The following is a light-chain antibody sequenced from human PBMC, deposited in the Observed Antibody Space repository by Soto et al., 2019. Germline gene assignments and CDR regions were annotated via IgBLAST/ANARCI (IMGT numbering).Light chain of an antibody. CDR3: QQYYSTPWT. V-gene: IGKV4-1*01. CDR2: WAS. Sequence: DTLVTQSPASLAVSLGERATINCKSSQSVLYSSNNKNYLAWYQQKPGQPPKLLIYWASTRESGVPDRFSGSGSGTDFTLTISSLQAEDVAVYYCQQYYSTPWTFGQGTKVDI. CDR1: QSVLYSSNNKNY. J-gene: IGKJ1*01.